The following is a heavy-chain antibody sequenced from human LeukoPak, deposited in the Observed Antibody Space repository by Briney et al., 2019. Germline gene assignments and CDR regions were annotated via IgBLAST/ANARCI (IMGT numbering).Heavy chain of an antibody. Sequence: GGSLRLSCAASGFTFSSYSMNWVRQAPGKGLEGVPYIPSSGSYKYHADSVKGRFTISRDNAEKSLYLQMNSLRAEDTAVYYCARAPSPNYYMDVWGKGTTVTVSS. J-gene: IGHJ6*03. CDR3: ARAPSPNYYMDV. V-gene: IGHV3-21*01. CDR1: GFTFSSYS. CDR2: IPSSGSYK.